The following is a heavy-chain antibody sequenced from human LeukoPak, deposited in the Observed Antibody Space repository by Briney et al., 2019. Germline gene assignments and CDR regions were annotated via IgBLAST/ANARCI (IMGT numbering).Heavy chain of an antibody. D-gene: IGHD6-6*01. CDR3: ARSFSSSALDY. CDR2: ISSSSSYI. V-gene: IGHV3-21*01. CDR1: GFTFSNYA. J-gene: IGHJ4*02. Sequence: GGSLRLSCAASGFTFSNYAMNWVRQAPGKGLEWVSSISSSSSYIYYADSVKGRFTISRDNAKNSLYLQMNSLRAEDTAVYYCARSFSSSALDYWGQGTLVTVSS.